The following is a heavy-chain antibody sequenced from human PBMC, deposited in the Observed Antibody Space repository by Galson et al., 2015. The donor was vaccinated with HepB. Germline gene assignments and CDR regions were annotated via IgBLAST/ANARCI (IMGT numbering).Heavy chain of an antibody. D-gene: IGHD2-15*01. CDR1: GGTFSSYA. CDR3: ARGYCSGGSCYLNWFDP. J-gene: IGHJ5*02. V-gene: IGHV1-8*02. Sequence: SVKVSCKASGGTFSSYAISWVRQAPGQGLEWMGWMNPNSGNTGYAQKFQGRVTMTRNTSISTAYMELSSLRSEDTAVYYCARGYCSGGSCYLNWFDPWGQGTLVTVSS. CDR2: MNPNSGNT.